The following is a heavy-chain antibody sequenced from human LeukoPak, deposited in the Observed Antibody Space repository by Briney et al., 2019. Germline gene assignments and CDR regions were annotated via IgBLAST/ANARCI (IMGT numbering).Heavy chain of an antibody. D-gene: IGHD1-26*01. CDR1: GGSISSYY. CDR3: AREGDSLFDY. V-gene: IGHV4-59*01. J-gene: IGHJ4*02. Sequence: SETLSPTCTVSGGSISSYYWSWIRQPPGKGLEWIGYIYYSGSTNYNPSLKSRVTISVDTSKNQFSLKLSSLTAADTAVYYCAREGDSLFDYWGQGTLVTVSS. CDR2: IYYSGST.